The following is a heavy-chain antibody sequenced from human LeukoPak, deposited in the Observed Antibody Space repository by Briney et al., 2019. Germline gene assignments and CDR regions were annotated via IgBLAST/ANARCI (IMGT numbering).Heavy chain of an antibody. CDR2: ISYDGSKK. D-gene: IGHD1-26*01. Sequence: GGSLRLSCAASGFTFSSYGMHWVRQAPGKGLEWVAVISYDGSKKYYADSVKGRFTISRDNSKNTLYLQMNSLRAEDTAVYYCAKDSAVGAADYWGQGTLVTVSS. V-gene: IGHV3-30*18. J-gene: IGHJ4*02. CDR3: AKDSAVGAADY. CDR1: GFTFSSYG.